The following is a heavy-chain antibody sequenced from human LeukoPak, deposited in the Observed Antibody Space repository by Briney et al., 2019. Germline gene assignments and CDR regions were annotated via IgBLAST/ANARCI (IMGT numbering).Heavy chain of an antibody. CDR2: MNPNSGNT. V-gene: IGHV1-8*03. CDR3: ARGGYCSGGSCYGYNWFDP. J-gene: IGHJ5*02. D-gene: IGHD2-15*01. Sequence: ASVKVSCKASGYTFTSYDINWVRQATGQGLEWMGWMNPNSGNTGYAQKFQGRVTINRNTSISTAYMELGSLRSEDTAVYYCARGGYCSGGSCYGYNWFDPWGQGTLVTVSS. CDR1: GYTFTSYD.